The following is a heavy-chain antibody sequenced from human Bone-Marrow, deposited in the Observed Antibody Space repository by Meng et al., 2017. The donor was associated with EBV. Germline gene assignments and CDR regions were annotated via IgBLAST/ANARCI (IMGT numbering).Heavy chain of an antibody. CDR3: ARAGGSFTVDP. Sequence: VQLRETGPGLVKPSQTLSLTCAATGDSIKSGGYYWRWIRQAPGKGLEWIGYIFFRGETYYTSSFRSRTTISLDTSKNQFSLKLTSVTAADTAVYYCARAGGSFTVDPWGQGALVTVSS. CDR1: GDSIKSGGYY. CDR2: IFFRGET. V-gene: IGHV4-30-4*08. D-gene: IGHD1-26*01. J-gene: IGHJ5*02.